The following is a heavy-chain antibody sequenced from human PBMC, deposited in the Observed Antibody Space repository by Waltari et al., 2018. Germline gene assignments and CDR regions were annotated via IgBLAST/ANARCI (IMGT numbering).Heavy chain of an antibody. CDR2: IWYDGINK. Sequence: QVQLVESGGRVVRPGGSLRLACAASGLTFGDYAMHWVRQAPGKGLEWVAVIWYDGINKYYRESVQGRFTISRDNSKNTLYLQMSSLRVEDTAVYYCARIAAPRAFDMWGQGTLVTVSS. D-gene: IGHD6-6*01. CDR1: GLTFGDYA. V-gene: IGHV3-33*01. J-gene: IGHJ3*02. CDR3: ARIAAPRAFDM.